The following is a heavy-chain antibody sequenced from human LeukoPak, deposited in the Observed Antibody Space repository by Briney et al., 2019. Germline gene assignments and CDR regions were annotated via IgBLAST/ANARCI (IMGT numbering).Heavy chain of an antibody. CDR2: INPNSGGT. J-gene: IGHJ4*02. CDR3: ARAVQYYDFWSGHVDY. D-gene: IGHD3-3*01. CDR1: GYTFTXYY. V-gene: IGHV1-2*02. Sequence: VXXSCKXXGYTFTXYYMHWVRQAPGQGLEWMGWINPNSGGTNYAQKFQGRVTMTRDTSISTAYMELSRLRSDDTAVYYCARAVQYYDFWSGHVDYWGQGTLVTVSS.